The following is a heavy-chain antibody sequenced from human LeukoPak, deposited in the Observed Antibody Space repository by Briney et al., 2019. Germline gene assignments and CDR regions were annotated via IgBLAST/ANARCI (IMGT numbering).Heavy chain of an antibody. CDR3: ARSPSTSYDFWSGYYGYFDY. D-gene: IGHD3-3*01. Sequence: ASVKVSCKASGYTFTSYGISWVRQAPGQGLEWMGWISAYNGNTNYAQKLQGRVTMATDTSTSTAYMELRSLRSDDTAVYYCARSPSTSYDFWSGYYGYFDYWGQGTLVTVSS. J-gene: IGHJ4*02. CDR2: ISAYNGNT. V-gene: IGHV1-18*01. CDR1: GYTFTSYG.